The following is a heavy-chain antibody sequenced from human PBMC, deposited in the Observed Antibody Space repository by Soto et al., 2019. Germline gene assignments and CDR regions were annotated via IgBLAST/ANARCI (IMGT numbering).Heavy chain of an antibody. Sequence: QVHLQESGPRLVKYSETLSLTCTVSVGSIHSYYWTWIRQPPGTALEWIVYSHHSGSTNYNSALESRVAMSVDTSRNQFSREFNSVTAAETAGYFCATVSRSSTSDAFDVWGQGTMVTVSS. CDR3: ATVSRSSTSDAFDV. V-gene: IGHV4-59*01. CDR2: SHHSGST. J-gene: IGHJ3*01. D-gene: IGHD2-15*01. CDR1: VGSIHSYY.